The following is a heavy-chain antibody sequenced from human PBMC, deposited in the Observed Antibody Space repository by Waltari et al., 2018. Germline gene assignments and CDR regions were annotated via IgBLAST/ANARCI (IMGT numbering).Heavy chain of an antibody. Sequence: QLHLLESGPGLVKPSETLSLTCSVSGGSISSGCDYWGWIRQPPGKGLEWIGSVSYTGSTYYNPSLKSRVAISVDMSKNHFSLKLTSVTAADTAVYFCARNGDIVVVVAATAWFDPWGQGTLVTVSS. D-gene: IGHD2-15*01. CDR1: GGSISSGCDY. CDR3: ARNGDIVVVVAATAWFDP. J-gene: IGHJ5*02. CDR2: VSYTGST. V-gene: IGHV4-39*02.